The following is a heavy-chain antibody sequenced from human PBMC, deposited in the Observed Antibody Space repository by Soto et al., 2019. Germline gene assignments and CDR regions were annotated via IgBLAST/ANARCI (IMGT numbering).Heavy chain of an antibody. J-gene: IGHJ4*02. CDR3: ARNGYNSPVGY. CDR2: ISSSSSYI. V-gene: IGHV3-21*01. CDR1: GFTFSSYS. Sequence: EVQLVESGGGLVKPGGSLRLSCAASGFTFSSYSMNWVRQAPGKGLEWVSSISSSSSYIYYAYSVKGRFTISRDNAKNSLYLQMNSLRAEDTAVYYCARNGYNSPVGYWGQGTLVTVSS. D-gene: IGHD5-12*01.